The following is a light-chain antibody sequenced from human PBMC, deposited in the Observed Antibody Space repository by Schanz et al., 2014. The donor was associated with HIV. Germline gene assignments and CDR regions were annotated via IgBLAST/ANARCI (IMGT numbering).Light chain of an antibody. J-gene: IGKJ4*01. CDR3: HQRSDWPLT. V-gene: IGKV1-5*03. CDR1: QYISNW. Sequence: DIQMTQSPSTLSASVGDGVTITCRASQYISNWLAWYQQKPGQAPKFLIYRASTLETGVSSRFSGSGSGTEFTLSISTLQPEDSAVYYCHQRSDWPLTFGGGTKVEIK. CDR2: RAS.